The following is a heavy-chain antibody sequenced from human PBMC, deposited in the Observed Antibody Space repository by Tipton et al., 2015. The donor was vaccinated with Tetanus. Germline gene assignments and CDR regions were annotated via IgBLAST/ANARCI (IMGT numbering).Heavy chain of an antibody. Sequence: SLRLSCAVSGFSFSSYWMHWVRQAPGKGLVWVSRISRDGSRTTYADSVKGRLTISRDNAKNTLYLQMNNLRAEDTAVYYCARDVTGTAPGRRWGQGTLVTVSS. D-gene: IGHD1-14*01. J-gene: IGHJ4*02. CDR2: ISRDGSRT. V-gene: IGHV3-74*01. CDR1: GFSFSSYW. CDR3: ARDVTGTAPGRR.